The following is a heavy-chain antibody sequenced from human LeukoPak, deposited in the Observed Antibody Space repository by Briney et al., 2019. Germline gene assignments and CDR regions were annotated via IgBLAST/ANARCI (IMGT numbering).Heavy chain of an antibody. D-gene: IGHD1-26*01. CDR1: GGSFSGYY. J-gene: IGHJ4*02. CDR2: INHSGST. Sequence: PSETLSLTCAVYGGSFSGYYWSWIRQPPGKGLEWIGEINHSGSTNYNPSLKSRVTISVGTSKNQFSLKLSSVTAADTAVYYCARGSSSYGTNFDYWGQGTLVTVSS. V-gene: IGHV4-34*01. CDR3: ARGSSSYGTNFDY.